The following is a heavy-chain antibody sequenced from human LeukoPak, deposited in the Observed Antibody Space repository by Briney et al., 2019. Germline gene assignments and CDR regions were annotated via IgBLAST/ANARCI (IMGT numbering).Heavy chain of an antibody. CDR2: IYHSGST. CDR3: ARRTAVAPAYHFGY. Sequence: PSETLSLTRTVSGGSISGYYWTWIRQPPGKGLEWIGYIYHSGSTNYNPSLKSRVTISLDTSKSQFSLKLTSVTAADTAVYYCARRTAVAPAYHFGYWGQGILVTVSS. V-gene: IGHV4-59*08. J-gene: IGHJ4*02. D-gene: IGHD5-18*01. CDR1: GGSISGYY.